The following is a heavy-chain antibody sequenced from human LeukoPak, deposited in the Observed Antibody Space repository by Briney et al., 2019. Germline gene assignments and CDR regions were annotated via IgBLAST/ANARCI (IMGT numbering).Heavy chain of an antibody. CDR3: ARMPNRCSTISCYIDS. J-gene: IGHJ4*02. V-gene: IGHV3-7*03. D-gene: IGHD2-2*02. CDR1: GFTFSGRW. Sequence: GGSLRLSCAASGFTFSGRWMSWVRQAPGKGPEWVANIKQDGSENHYVDSVKGRFTISRDNAKNSLYLQMNSLRAEDTAVYYCARMPNRCSTISCYIDSWGQGTLVTVS. CDR2: IKQDGSEN.